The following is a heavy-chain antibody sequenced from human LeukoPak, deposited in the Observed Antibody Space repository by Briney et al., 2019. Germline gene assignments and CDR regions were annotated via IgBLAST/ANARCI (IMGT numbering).Heavy chain of an antibody. Sequence: SVKVSCKASRGTFSSYAISWVRQAPGQGLEWMGGIIPIFGTANYAQQLQGRVTITADESTSTAYMELSSLRSEDTAVYYCARNRITIFGVVIIPNNWFDPWGQGTLVTVSS. D-gene: IGHD3-3*01. CDR3: ARNRITIFGVVIIPNNWFDP. J-gene: IGHJ5*02. V-gene: IGHV1-69*01. CDR1: RGTFSSYA. CDR2: IIPIFGTA.